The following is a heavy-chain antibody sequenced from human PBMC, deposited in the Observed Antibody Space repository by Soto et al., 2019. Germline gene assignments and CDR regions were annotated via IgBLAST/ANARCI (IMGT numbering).Heavy chain of an antibody. CDR1: GCTLTELS. CDR2: FDPEDGET. J-gene: IGHJ4*02. D-gene: IGHD1-26*01. V-gene: IGHV1-24*01. Sequence: AAVKVSCKVCGCTLTELSMHWVRQAPGKGLEWMGGFDPEDGETIYAQKFQGRVTMTEDTSTDTAYMELSSLRSEDTAVYYCATDHSGSYRSIDYWGQGTLVTVSS. CDR3: ATDHSGSYRSIDY.